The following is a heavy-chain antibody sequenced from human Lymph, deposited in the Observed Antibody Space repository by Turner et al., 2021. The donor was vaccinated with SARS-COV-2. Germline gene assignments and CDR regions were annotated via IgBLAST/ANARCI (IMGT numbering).Heavy chain of an antibody. J-gene: IGHJ5*01. CDR1: GCSMNNNY. CDR2: ICTRGST. V-gene: IGHV4-59*01. CDR3: ARQNVNNWVDY. Sequence: VQLQESGPRLVEPLETLSLTCTVSGCSMNNNYWSWIRQPPGKRLEWIGFICTRGSTTYNPSFKSRVTTSVDTTENQFSLMLTPVTAEDKATKYCARQNVNNWVDYWGQGTLVTVSS.